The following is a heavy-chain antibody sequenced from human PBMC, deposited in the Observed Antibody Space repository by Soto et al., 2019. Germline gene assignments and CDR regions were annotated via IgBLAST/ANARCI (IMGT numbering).Heavy chain of an antibody. V-gene: IGHV4-59*05. J-gene: IGHJ5*02. Sequence: PSETLSLTCTVSGGSISGYYWAWVRQPPGKGLEWIGSIYYSGSTYYNPSLKSRVTISVDTSKNQFSLKLSSVTAADTAVYYCATQEVGGSYVYTFDPWGQGTLVTVSS. D-gene: IGHD1-26*01. CDR2: IYYSGST. CDR3: ATQEVGGSYVYTFDP. CDR1: GGSISGYY.